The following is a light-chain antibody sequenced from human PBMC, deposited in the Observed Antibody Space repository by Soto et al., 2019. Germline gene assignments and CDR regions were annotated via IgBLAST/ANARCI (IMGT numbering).Light chain of an antibody. J-gene: IGKJ2*01. CDR3: QQYNSYPT. CDR2: DAS. CDR1: QSISSW. V-gene: IGKV1-5*01. Sequence: GDRVTITCRARQSISSWLAWYQQKPGKAPQLLIYDASSLESGVPSRFSGSGSGTEFTLTISSLQPDDFATYYCQQYNSYPTFGHGTKLEIK.